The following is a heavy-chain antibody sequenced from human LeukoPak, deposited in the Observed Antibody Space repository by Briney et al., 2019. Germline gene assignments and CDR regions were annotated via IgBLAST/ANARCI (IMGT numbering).Heavy chain of an antibody. V-gene: IGHV4-59*13. D-gene: IGHD1-26*01. CDR3: ARGSYSGSYYYFDY. J-gene: IGHJ4*02. CDR1: GGSISTYY. Sequence: SETLSLTCTVSGGSISTYYWSWIRQPPGKGLEWIAYIYYSGSTDYNPSLKSRVTISIDTSRSQFSLNLSSVTAADTAVYYCARGSYSGSYYYFDYWGQGTLVTVSS. CDR2: IYYSGST.